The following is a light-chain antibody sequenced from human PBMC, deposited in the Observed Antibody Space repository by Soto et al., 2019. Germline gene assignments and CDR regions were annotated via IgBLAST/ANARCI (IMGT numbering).Light chain of an antibody. CDR1: QSVSNHY. CDR2: GAS. CDR3: EPYGRSGR. J-gene: IGKJ1*01. Sequence: EIVLTQSPGTLSLPPGESATLSCTASQSVSNHYLAWYQPKPGQAPRLLIYGASNRATGIPDRFTGSASATDFTLTISRLWPEDVAVYYCEPYGRSGRFGQGTK. V-gene: IGKV3-20*01.